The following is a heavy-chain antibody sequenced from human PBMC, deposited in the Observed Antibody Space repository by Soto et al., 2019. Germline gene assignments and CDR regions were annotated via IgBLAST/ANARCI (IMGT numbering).Heavy chain of an antibody. CDR3: ARTVLGPDLLADSFVDYYYYMDV. CDR1: GGSISSSSYY. Sequence: SETLSLTCTVSGGSISSSSYYWGWIRQPPGKGLEWIGYVYYTGSTNYNPSLKRRVTFSADTSRGQFSLRLNSVTAADTAVYYCARTVLGPDLLADSFVDYYYYMDVWGQGTTVTVSS. CDR2: VYYTGST. V-gene: IGHV4-39*07. J-gene: IGHJ6*03. D-gene: IGHD3-9*01.